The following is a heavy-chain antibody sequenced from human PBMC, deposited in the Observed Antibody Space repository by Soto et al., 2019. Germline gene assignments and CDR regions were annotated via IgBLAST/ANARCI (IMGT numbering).Heavy chain of an antibody. CDR3: ARRNLGGGHAFEI. V-gene: IGHV3-11*01. CDR1: GFIFRDYN. CDR2: ITTSGSNS. Sequence: QVQLVESGGGLVEPGGSLGLSCVASGFIFRDYNMSWIRQAPGTGLEWASYITTSGSNSYHADSVKGRFTISRDNAKNSLYLQMNNLRAEDTAVYCFARRNLGGGHAFEIWGQGTMVTVSS. J-gene: IGHJ3*02. D-gene: IGHD2-21*01.